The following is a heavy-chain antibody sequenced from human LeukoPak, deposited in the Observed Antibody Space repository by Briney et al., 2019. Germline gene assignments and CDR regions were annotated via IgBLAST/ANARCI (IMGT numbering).Heavy chain of an antibody. J-gene: IGHJ4*02. CDR3: ARVVATIGGNFDY. V-gene: IGHV3-30-3*01. D-gene: IGHD5-12*01. CDR2: ISYDGSNK. CDR1: GFTFSSYA. Sequence: GGSLRLSCAASGFTFSSYAMHWVRQAPGKGLEWVAVISYDGSNKYYADSVKGRFTISRDNSKNTLYLQMNSLRAEDTAVYYCARVVATIGGNFDYWGQGTLVTVSS.